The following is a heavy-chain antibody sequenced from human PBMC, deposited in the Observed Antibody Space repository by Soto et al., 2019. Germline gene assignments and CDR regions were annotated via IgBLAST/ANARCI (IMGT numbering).Heavy chain of an antibody. D-gene: IGHD4-4*01. CDR2: MNPNSGNA. J-gene: IGHJ5*02. CDR1: GYSFTRHD. Sequence: ASVKVSCKATGYSFTRHDINWLRQAAGQGLEWMGWMNPNSGNAVYAQKFPGRVTMTRNTSITTAYIEVTSLKSEDTAVYFCARGAYNDYSHWFDPWGQGTLVTVS. CDR3: ARGAYNDYSHWFDP. V-gene: IGHV1-8*01.